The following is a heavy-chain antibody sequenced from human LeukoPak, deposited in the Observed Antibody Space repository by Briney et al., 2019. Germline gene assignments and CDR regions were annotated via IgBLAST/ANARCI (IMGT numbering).Heavy chain of an antibody. Sequence: GGSLRLSCAASGFTFSSYEMNWVRQAPGKGLEWVSYISSSSSTIYYADSVKGRFTISRDNAKNSLYLQMNSLRAEDTAVYYCARAPHIVVVTATSDYWGQGTLVTVSS. V-gene: IGHV3-48*01. J-gene: IGHJ4*02. CDR2: ISSSSSTI. CDR1: GFTFSSYE. CDR3: ARAPHIVVVTATSDY. D-gene: IGHD2-21*02.